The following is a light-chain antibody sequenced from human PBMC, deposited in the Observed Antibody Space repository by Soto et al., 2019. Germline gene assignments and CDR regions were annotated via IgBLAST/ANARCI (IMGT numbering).Light chain of an antibody. CDR3: QQYNNWPPLT. CDR1: QSVSSD. Sequence: DIVVTQSPATLSVSPGERATLSCRASQSVSSDLAWYQQKPGQAPRLLSYGASTRATGIPARFSGSGSGTEFTLTISSLQSEDFAVYYCQQYNNWPPLTFGGGTKVEIK. V-gene: IGKV3-15*01. CDR2: GAS. J-gene: IGKJ4*01.